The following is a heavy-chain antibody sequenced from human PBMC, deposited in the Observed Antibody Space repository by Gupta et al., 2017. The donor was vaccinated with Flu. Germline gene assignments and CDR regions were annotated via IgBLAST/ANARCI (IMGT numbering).Heavy chain of an antibody. D-gene: IGHD4-17*01. J-gene: IGHJ4*02. CDR1: GFSFSDSA. CDR2: IRNKDKNYAT. V-gene: IGHV3-73*02. Sequence: VQLVESGGGLVQPGGSLKLSCAASGFSFSDSAMHWVRQASGKGLEWLGRIRNKDKNYATSYAASVKGRFTISRDDSENMAYLQMDSLKKEDSAIYYCTRSTVPDDWGQGTLVTVSS. CDR3: TRSTVPDD.